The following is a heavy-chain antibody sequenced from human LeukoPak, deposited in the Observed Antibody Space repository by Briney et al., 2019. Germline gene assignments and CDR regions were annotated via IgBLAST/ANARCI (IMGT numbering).Heavy chain of an antibody. J-gene: IGHJ4*02. V-gene: IGHV4-34*01. CDR2: INHSGST. D-gene: IGHD5-12*01. CDR1: GGSFSGYY. Sequence: SETLSLSCAVYGGSFSGYYWSWIRQPPGKGLEWIGEINHSGSTNYNPSLKSRVTISVDTSKNQFSLKLSSVTAADTAVYYCARNVKVATPYYFDYWGQGTLVTVSS. CDR3: ARNVKVATPYYFDY.